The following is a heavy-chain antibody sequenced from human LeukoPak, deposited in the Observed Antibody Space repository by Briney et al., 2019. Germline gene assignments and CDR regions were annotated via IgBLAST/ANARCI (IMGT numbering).Heavy chain of an antibody. D-gene: IGHD2-8*02. CDR3: AVLNVAGLRRS. J-gene: IGHJ5*02. CDR1: GYTYTRYG. Sequence: SVRRSSTVSGYTYTRYGARWVRQAPGQGLEWMGLINPSGGSTTYAQNFQGRVSMTRDTSTSTIYKELSSLRSEDTAVYYSAVLNVAGLRRSWGQGTLVTVSS. V-gene: IGHV1-46*01. CDR2: INPSGGST.